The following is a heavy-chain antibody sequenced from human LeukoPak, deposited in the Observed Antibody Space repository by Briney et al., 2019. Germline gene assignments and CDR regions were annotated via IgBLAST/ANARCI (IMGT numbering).Heavy chain of an antibody. V-gene: IGHV4-59*01. CDR1: GGSISSYY. Sequence: SETLSLTCTVSGGSISSYYWSWLRQPPGKGLEWIGYIYYSGSTNYNPSLTSRVTISVDTSKNQFSLKLSSVTAADTAVYYCARCRGYSYGELDYWGQGTLVTVSS. D-gene: IGHD5-18*01. CDR3: ARCRGYSYGELDY. CDR2: IYYSGST. J-gene: IGHJ4*02.